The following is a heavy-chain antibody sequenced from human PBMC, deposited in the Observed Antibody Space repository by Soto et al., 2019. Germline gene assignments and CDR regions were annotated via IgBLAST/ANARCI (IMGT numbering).Heavy chain of an antibody. CDR1: GGSISSYY. J-gene: IGHJ6*02. V-gene: IGHV4-59*01. CDR3: ARIPPVPRWLQSLTKTKDYYYYGMDV. Sequence: SETLSLTCTVSGGSISSYYWSWIRQPPGKGLEWIGYIYYSGSTNYNPSLKSRVTISVDTSKNQFSLKLSSVTAADTAVYYCARIPPVPRWLQSLTKTKDYYYYGMDVWGQGTTVTVSS. D-gene: IGHD5-12*01. CDR2: IYYSGST.